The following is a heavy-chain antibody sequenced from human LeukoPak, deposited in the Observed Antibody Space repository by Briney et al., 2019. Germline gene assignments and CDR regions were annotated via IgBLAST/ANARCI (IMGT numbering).Heavy chain of an antibody. V-gene: IGHV4-39*01. D-gene: IGHD6-13*01. CDR1: GGSISSSSYY. Sequence: SETLSLTCTVSGGSISSSSYYWGGIRQPPGKGLEWIGSIYYSGSTYYNPALKSRVTISVDTSKNHFSLKLSSVTSADTAVYYCARRSIAAAGNGFNPWGQGTLVTVSS. J-gene: IGHJ5*02. CDR2: IYYSGST. CDR3: ARRSIAAAGNGFNP.